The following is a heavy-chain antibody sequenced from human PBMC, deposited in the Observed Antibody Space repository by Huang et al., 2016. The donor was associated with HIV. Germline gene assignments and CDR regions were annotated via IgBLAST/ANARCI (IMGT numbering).Heavy chain of an antibody. V-gene: IGHV4-30-2*01. D-gene: IGHD4-17*01. CDR1: VDSINNTASS. Sequence: QLQLQESGSGLVKPSQTLSLTCSVSVDSINNTASSWGWVRQPPGKGLEWIGNVFHSGSANYNPSLKSRVTISVDRSKNQFSLNLNSATAADTAVYYCGRVDLRDYPYWYFDLWGRGTLVTVSS. J-gene: IGHJ2*01. CDR3: GRVDLRDYPYWYFDL. CDR2: VFHSGSA.